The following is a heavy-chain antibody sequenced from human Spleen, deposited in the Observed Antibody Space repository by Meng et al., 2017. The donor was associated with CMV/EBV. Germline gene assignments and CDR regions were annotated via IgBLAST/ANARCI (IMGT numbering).Heavy chain of an antibody. Sequence: GGSLRLSCAASGFTFGSYGFHWVRQSPGKGLEWVAFISYDGSEVSYANSVKGRSTISRDNSRDTLFLQLSSLSREDAALYFCARVYESYSFDYWGQGTLVTVSS. V-gene: IGHV3-30*03. CDR1: GFTFGSYG. J-gene: IGHJ4*02. D-gene: IGHD2-8*01. CDR3: ARVYESYSFDY. CDR2: ISYDGSEV.